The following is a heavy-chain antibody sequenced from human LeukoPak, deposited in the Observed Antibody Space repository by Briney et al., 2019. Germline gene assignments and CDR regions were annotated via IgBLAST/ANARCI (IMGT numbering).Heavy chain of an antibody. CDR2: IGSDYKT. J-gene: IGHJ6*02. CDR3: AKGLHYYVAMDV. D-gene: IGHD3-10*02. CDR1: GFTIGVFA. Sequence: GGSHRLSCASSGFTIGVFAMTSARQAPRKGLEWVSSIGSDYKTHYSESVKGRFAISRDNSQSTVFLQMNSLRAEDTALYYCAKGLHYYVAMDVWGQGTAVTVSS. V-gene: IGHV3-23*01.